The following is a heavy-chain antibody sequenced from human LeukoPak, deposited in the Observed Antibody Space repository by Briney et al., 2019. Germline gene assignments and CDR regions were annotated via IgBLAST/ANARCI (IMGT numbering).Heavy chain of an antibody. D-gene: IGHD3-10*01. CDR2: ISSSGSTI. Sequence: GGSLRLSCAASGFTFSDYYMSWIRQAPGKGLEWVSYISSSGSTIYYADSVKGRFTISRDNAKNSLYLQMNSLRAEDTAVYYCASELIGSEFGERKPNTYYWGQGTLVTVSS. V-gene: IGHV3-11*01. CDR1: GFTFSDYY. CDR3: ASELIGSEFGERKPNTYY. J-gene: IGHJ4*02.